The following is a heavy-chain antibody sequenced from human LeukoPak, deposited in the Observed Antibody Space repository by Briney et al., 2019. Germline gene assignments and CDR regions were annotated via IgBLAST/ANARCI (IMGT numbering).Heavy chain of an antibody. CDR2: IIPISGTA. J-gene: IGHJ6*03. D-gene: IGHD2-15*01. CDR1: GGTFSSYA. CDR3: ATLCCGSYYMDV. Sequence: SVKVSCKASGGTFSSYAISWVRQAPGQGLEWMGGIIPISGTANYAQKFQGRVTITADKSTSTAYMELSSLRSEDTAVYYCATLCCGSYYMDVWGKGTTVTVSS. V-gene: IGHV1-69*06.